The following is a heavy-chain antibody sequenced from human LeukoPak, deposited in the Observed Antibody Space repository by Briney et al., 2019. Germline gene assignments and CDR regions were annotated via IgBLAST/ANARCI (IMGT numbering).Heavy chain of an antibody. CDR2: MYAGGAT. CDR3: ARGGTYYPDY. V-gene: IGHV3-66*01. J-gene: IGHJ4*02. CDR1: GFTVSSNY. D-gene: IGHD3-22*01. Sequence: GGSLRLSCAASGFTVSSNYMTWVRQAPGKGLEWVPVMYAGGATFYADSVKGRFTISRDNSKNTLYVQMNSLRAEDTAVYYCARGGTYYPDYWGQGTLVTVSS.